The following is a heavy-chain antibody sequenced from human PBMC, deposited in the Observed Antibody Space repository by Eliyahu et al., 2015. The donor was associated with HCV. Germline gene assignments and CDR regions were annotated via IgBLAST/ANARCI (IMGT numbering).Heavy chain of an antibody. CDR1: GGTFSSYA. V-gene: IGHV1-69*01. CDR3: ARDPSDDYGDYVDWFDP. J-gene: IGHJ5*02. Sequence: QVQLVQSGAEVKKPGSSVKVSCKASGGTFSSYAISWVRQAPGQGLEWMGGIIPIFGTANYAQKFQGRVTITADESTSTAYMELSSLRSEDTAVYYCARDPSDDYGDYVDWFDPWGQGTLVTVSS. D-gene: IGHD4-17*01. CDR2: IIPIFGTA.